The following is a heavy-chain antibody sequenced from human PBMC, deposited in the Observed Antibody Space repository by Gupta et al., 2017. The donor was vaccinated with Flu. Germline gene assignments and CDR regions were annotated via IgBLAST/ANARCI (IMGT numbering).Heavy chain of an antibody. Sequence: EVQLLESGGDLLQPGGSLRLSCAVSGFTFSNFALEWVGQAPGKGLEWVSAISGGGDSAYYADSVKGRFTISRDNSKNTLHLQMNSLRAEDMAVYYCAKDYFCSAGSCIFYYGLDVWGQGTTVTVSS. J-gene: IGHJ6*02. CDR2: ISGGGDSA. D-gene: IGHD2-15*01. V-gene: IGHV3-23*01. CDR1: GFTFSNFA. CDR3: AKDYFCSAGSCIFYYGLDV.